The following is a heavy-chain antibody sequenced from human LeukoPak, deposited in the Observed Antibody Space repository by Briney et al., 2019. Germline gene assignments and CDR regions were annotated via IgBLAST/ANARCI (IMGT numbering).Heavy chain of an antibody. CDR2: IYYSGRT. CDR3: ARDGNPWNLDV. D-gene: IGHD1-14*01. Sequence: SETLSLTCTVSGVSISSYYWTWIRQPPGKALEWIGYIYYSGRTSYNPSLKSRVTMSVDTSKDQFALKLSSVTDADTAVYYCARDGNPWNLDVWGRGTLVTVSS. J-gene: IGHJ2*01. CDR1: GVSISSYY. V-gene: IGHV4-59*01.